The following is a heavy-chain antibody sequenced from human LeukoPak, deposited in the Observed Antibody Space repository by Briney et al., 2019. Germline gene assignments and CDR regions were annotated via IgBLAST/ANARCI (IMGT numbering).Heavy chain of an antibody. CDR3: ARDLGYGSGSFDI. D-gene: IGHD3-10*01. CDR1: GITVSSNY. CDR2: IYSGGST. V-gene: IGHV3-53*01. J-gene: IGHJ3*02. Sequence: GGSLRLSCAASGITVSSNYMSWVRQAPGKGLEWVSVIYSGGSTYYADSVKGRFTISRDYSKNTLYLQMNSLRAEDTAVYYCARDLGYGSGSFDIWGQGTMVTVSS.